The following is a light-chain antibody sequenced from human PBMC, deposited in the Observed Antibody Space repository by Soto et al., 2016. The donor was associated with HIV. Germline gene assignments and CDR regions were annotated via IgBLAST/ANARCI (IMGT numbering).Light chain of an antibody. CDR3: MRALQTPRT. CDR1: QSLLHSNGNTY. Sequence: DIVMTQSPLSLPVSPREPASISCRSSQSLLHSNGNTYLDWYLQKPGQSPQHLIYMGSNRASAVPDRFSGSGSGTDFTLNISRVEAEDAGIYYCMRALQTPRTFGQGPSWKSN. J-gene: IGKJ1*01. CDR2: MGS. V-gene: IGKV2-28*01.